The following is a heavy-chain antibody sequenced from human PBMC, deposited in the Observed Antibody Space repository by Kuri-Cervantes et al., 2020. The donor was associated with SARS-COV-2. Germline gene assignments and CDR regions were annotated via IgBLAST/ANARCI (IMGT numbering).Heavy chain of an antibody. CDR2: ISGSGGST. Sequence: GESLKISCAASGFTFSSYAMSWVRQAPGKGLEWVSAISGSGGSTYYADSVKGRFTISRDNSKNTLYLQMNSLRAEDTAVYYCAKPQQLVQHRLPPKYYFDYWGQGTLVTVSS. D-gene: IGHD6-13*01. V-gene: IGHV3-23*01. CDR3: AKPQQLVQHRLPPKYYFDY. J-gene: IGHJ4*02. CDR1: GFTFSSYA.